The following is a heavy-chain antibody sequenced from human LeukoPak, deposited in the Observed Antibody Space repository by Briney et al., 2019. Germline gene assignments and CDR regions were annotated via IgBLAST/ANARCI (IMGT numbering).Heavy chain of an antibody. D-gene: IGHD2-15*01. CDR2: IYYSGST. CDR3: ARHCSGGSCYGAEYFQH. J-gene: IGHJ1*01. V-gene: IGHV4-59*08. CDR1: GGSISSYY. Sequence: SETLSLTCTVSGGSISSYYWSWIRQPPGKGLEWIGYIYYSGSTNYNPSLKSRVTISVDTSKNKFSLKLSSVTAADTAVYYCARHCSGGSCYGAEYFQHGGQGTLVTVSA.